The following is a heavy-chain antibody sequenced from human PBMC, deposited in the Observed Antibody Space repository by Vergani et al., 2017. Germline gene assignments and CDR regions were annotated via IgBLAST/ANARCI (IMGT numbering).Heavy chain of an antibody. J-gene: IGHJ4*02. CDR1: GFIFSTYA. D-gene: IGHD3-22*01. Sequence: EVQLLESGGDLVQPGGSLRLSCTASGFIFSTYAMSWVRQAPGRGLAWVSSISGPGLSTYYADSVKGRFSISRDNSKNTVFLQMHSLRAEDTAIYYCAGPQGTSAYYYGGFDYWGQGILVTVSS. V-gene: IGHV3-23*01. CDR3: AGPQGTSAYYYGGFDY. CDR2: ISGPGLST.